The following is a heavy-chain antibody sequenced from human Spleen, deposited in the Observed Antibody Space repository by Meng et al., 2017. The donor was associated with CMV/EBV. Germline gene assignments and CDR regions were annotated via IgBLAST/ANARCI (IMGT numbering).Heavy chain of an antibody. J-gene: IGHJ4*02. D-gene: IGHD6-13*01. V-gene: IGHV5-51*01. Sequence: GESLKISCKGSGYSFSTSWIGWVRQMPGKGLEWMGIIYPGDSDTRYSPSFQGQVTISADKSISTAYLQWSSLKASDTAMYYCARQSHIAAAGDYWGQGTLVPSPQ. CDR3: ARQSHIAAAGDY. CDR1: GYSFSTSW. CDR2: IYPGDSDT.